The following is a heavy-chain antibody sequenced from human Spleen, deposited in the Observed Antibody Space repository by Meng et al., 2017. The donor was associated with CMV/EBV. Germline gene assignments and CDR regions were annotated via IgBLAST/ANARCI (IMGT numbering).Heavy chain of an antibody. J-gene: IGHJ4*02. CDR2: LTSDGGST. Sequence: ASGFTCSGFVRGWVRQAQGKGLEWVSTLTSDGGSTYYADSVRGRFTISRDNSRNTLYLHMNSLRAEDTAVYYCAKGGYSSTWVFDSWGQGTLVTVSS. D-gene: IGHD6-13*01. V-gene: IGHV3-23*01. CDR3: AKGGYSSTWVFDS. CDR1: GFTCSGFV.